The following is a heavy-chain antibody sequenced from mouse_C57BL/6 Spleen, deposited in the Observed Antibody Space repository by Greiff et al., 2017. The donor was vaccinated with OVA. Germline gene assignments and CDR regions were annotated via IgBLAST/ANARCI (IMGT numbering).Heavy chain of an antibody. J-gene: IGHJ2*01. CDR1: GYAFSSSW. CDR3: ARGGSLDHFDY. D-gene: IGHD6-2*01. CDR2: IYPGDGDT. V-gene: IGHV1-82*01. Sequence: QVQLQESGPELVKPGASVKISCKASGYAFSSSWMNWVKQRPGKGLEWIGRIYPGDGDTNYNQKFKGKSTLTVDKSSSTAYMQLSSLTSEDSAVYYCARGGSLDHFDYWGQGTTLTVSS.